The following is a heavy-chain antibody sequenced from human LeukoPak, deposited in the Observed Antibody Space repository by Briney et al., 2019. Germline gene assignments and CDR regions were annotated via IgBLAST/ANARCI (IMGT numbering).Heavy chain of an antibody. CDR3: ARHGYTASHFFLDY. J-gene: IGHJ4*02. D-gene: IGHD5-18*01. V-gene: IGHV4-4*07. Sequence: SETLSLTCSVSSGSINSYYWGWVRQPAGRGLEWIGRIYTTGRADYVPSLQSRVAMSIDTSQKQFSLNLKSVTAADTATYFCARHGYTASHFFLDYWSQGAPVTVSS. CDR2: IYTTGRA. CDR1: SGSINSYY.